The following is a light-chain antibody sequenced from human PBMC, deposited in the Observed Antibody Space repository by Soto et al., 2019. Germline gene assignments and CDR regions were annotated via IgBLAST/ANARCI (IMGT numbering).Light chain of an antibody. Sequence: SYELTQPPSVSVAPGTTARITCGGNNIGSKSVHWYLQKPGQAPVVVIDYDSDRPSGIPERFSGSNSGNTATLTISRVEAGDEADYYCQVWDSSSDHPVFGGGTKLTVL. CDR3: QVWDSSSDHPV. J-gene: IGLJ2*01. V-gene: IGLV3-21*04. CDR2: YDS. CDR1: NIGSKS.